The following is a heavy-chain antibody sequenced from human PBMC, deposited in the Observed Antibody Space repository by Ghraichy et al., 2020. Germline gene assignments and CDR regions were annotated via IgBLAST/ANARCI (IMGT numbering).Heavy chain of an antibody. CDR1: GYTFTGYY. V-gene: IGHV1-2*02. Sequence: ASVKVSCKASGYTFTGYYMHWVRQAPGQGLEWMGWINPNSGGTNYAQKFQGRVTMTRDTSISTAYMELSRLRSDDTAVYYCARAALVIAARPQVDYYYYGMDVWGQGTTVTVSS. J-gene: IGHJ6*02. CDR3: ARAALVIAARPQVDYYYYGMDV. CDR2: INPNSGGT. D-gene: IGHD6-6*01.